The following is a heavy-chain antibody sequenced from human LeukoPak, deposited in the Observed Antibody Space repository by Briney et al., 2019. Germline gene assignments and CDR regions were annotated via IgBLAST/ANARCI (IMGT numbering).Heavy chain of an antibody. Sequence: PGGSLRLSCAASGFTFSSYGMRWVRQAPGKGLEWVAFIRYDGSNKYYADSVKGRFTISRDNSKNTLYLQMNSLRAEDTAVYYCAKTPGDYYYYYYYGMDVWGQGTTVTVSS. D-gene: IGHD4-17*01. J-gene: IGHJ6*02. CDR2: IRYDGSNK. CDR3: AKTPGDYYYYYYYGMDV. CDR1: GFTFSSYG. V-gene: IGHV3-30*02.